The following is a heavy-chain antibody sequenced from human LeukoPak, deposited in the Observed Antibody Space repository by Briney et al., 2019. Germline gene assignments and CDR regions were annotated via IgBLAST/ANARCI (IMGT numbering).Heavy chain of an antibody. CDR2: SGST. CDR3: ARSPVYYDVNWFDP. CDR1: GGSISSGYY. V-gene: IGHV4-4*09. D-gene: IGHD3-22*01. Sequence: SETLSLTCTVSGGSISSGYYWSWIRQPPGKGLEWIGYSGSTNYNPSLKSRVTISVDTSKNQFSLKLSSVTAADTAVYYCARSPVYYDVNWFDPWGQGTLVTVSS. J-gene: IGHJ5*02.